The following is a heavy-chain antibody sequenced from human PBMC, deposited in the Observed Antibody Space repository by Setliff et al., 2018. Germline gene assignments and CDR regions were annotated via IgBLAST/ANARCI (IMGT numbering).Heavy chain of an antibody. CDR2: IFQSGIT. CDR1: GFSITNGYY. J-gene: IGHJ4*02. Sequence: SETLSLTCAVSGFSITNGYYWGWIRRSPGKGLEWIGNIFQSGITFYNPSLKSRVTMSLDTSQNQFSLKLRSVTAADTAVYFCARLGGLLVATMPFDYWGQGTLVTVSS. D-gene: IGHD5-12*01. CDR3: ARLGGLLVATMPFDY. V-gene: IGHV4-38-2*01.